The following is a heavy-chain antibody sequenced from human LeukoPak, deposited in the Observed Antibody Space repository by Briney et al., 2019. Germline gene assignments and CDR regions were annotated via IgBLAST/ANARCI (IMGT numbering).Heavy chain of an antibody. CDR1: GFTLSSYW. Sequence: GGSLRLSCAASGFTLSSYWMHWVRQAPGKGLVWVSRVKTDGSSTSYADSVKGRFTISRDNSKNTLYLQMNSLRAEDTAVYYCARDQGIGQQLVPSVLDYWGQGTLVTVSS. CDR2: VKTDGSST. V-gene: IGHV3-74*01. D-gene: IGHD6-13*01. CDR3: ARDQGIGQQLVPSVLDY. J-gene: IGHJ4*02.